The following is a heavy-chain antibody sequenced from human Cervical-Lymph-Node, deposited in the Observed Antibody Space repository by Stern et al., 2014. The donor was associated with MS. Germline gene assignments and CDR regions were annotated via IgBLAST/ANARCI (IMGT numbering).Heavy chain of an antibody. Sequence: QLVQSGAEVQEPGASVKVSCKASGYTFTGFYLPWLRQAPGQGTERMGWINPHSGGTNFAQHFKGRLTMTRDTTIDTAFMELSSLRSNDTAVYYCARSRVVADPFDLWGQGTMVTVSA. CDR3: ARSRVVADPFDL. CDR1: GYTFTGFY. J-gene: IGHJ3*01. D-gene: IGHD3-3*01. V-gene: IGHV1-2*02. CDR2: INPHSGGT.